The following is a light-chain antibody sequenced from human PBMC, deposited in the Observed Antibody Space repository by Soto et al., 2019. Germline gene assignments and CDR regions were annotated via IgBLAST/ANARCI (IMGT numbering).Light chain of an antibody. Sequence: DLQMTQSPSSLSASVGDRITITCRASQSVSRYLNWYQQKPGKAPKLLIYAASSLQSGVPSRFSGSGSGTDFTLTISSLQPEDVATYYCQQSYRTLTWTFGQGTKVEIK. CDR3: QQSYRTLTWT. V-gene: IGKV1-39*01. J-gene: IGKJ1*01. CDR2: AAS. CDR1: QSVSRY.